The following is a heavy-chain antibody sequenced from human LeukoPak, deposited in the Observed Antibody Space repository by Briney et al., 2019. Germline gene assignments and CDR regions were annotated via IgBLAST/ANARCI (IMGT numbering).Heavy chain of an antibody. V-gene: IGHV1-8*01. CDR1: GYTFTSYD. J-gene: IGHJ6*03. CDR3: ARVGASCSSTSCYPLLPYYYYMDV. Sequence: ASVKVSCKASGYTFTSYDINWVRQATGQGLEWMGWMNPNSGNAGYAQKFQGRVTTTRNTSISTAYMELSSLRSEDTAVYYCARVGASCSSTSCYPLLPYYYYMDVWGKGTTVTVSS. CDR2: MNPNSGNA. D-gene: IGHD2-2*01.